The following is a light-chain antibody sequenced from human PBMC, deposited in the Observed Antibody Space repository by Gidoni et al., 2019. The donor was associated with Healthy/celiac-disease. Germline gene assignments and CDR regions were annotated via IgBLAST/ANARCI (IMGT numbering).Light chain of an antibody. CDR1: QSSSSY. J-gene: IGKJ1*01. Sequence: DIQMTQSPSSLSASVGDRVTITCRASQSSSSYLNWYQQKPGKAPKLLIYAASSLQSGVPSRFSGSGSGTDFTLTISSLQPEDFATYYCQQSYSTPRTFGQGTQVEIK. CDR2: AAS. CDR3: QQSYSTPRT. V-gene: IGKV1-39*01.